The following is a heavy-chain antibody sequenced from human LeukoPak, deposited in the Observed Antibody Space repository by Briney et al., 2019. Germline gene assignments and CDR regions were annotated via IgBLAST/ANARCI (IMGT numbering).Heavy chain of an antibody. CDR3: ASYDILTGYFQ. D-gene: IGHD3-9*01. V-gene: IGHV3-23*01. J-gene: IGHJ4*02. Sequence: GPLRLSCAASGFTFSSYAMSWVRQAPGKGLEWVSAISGSGGSTYYADSVKGRFTISRDNSKNTLYLQMNSLRAEDTAVYYCASYDILTGYFQWGQGTLVTVSS. CDR2: ISGSGGST. CDR1: GFTFSSYA.